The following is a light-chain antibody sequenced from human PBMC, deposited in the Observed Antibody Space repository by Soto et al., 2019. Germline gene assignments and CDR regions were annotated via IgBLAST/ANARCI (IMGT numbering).Light chain of an antibody. V-gene: IGLV2-23*01. CDR2: EGN. J-gene: IGLJ1*01. Sequence: QSALTQPASVSGSPGQSITISCTGTSSDVGGYNFFSWYRQYSGEVPKLIIFEGNNRPSGVSDRFSASKSGNTASLTISGLQAEDQADYYCGSYAGFXSFVFGWGTKVXV. CDR1: SSDVGGYNF. CDR3: GSYAGFXSFV.